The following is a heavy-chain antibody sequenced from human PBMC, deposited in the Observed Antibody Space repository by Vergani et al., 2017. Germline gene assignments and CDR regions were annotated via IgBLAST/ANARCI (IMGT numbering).Heavy chain of an antibody. CDR3: ARAVGEMVVAATPLDY. Sequence: QVQLVQSGAEVKKPGASVKVSCKASGYTFTSYAMHWVRQAPGQRLEWMGWINAGNGNTKYSQKFQGRVTITADESTSTAYMELSSLRSEDTAVYYCARAVGEMVVAATPLDYWGQGTLVTVSS. J-gene: IGHJ4*02. CDR1: GYTFTSYA. CDR2: INAGNGNT. D-gene: IGHD2-15*01. V-gene: IGHV1-3*01.